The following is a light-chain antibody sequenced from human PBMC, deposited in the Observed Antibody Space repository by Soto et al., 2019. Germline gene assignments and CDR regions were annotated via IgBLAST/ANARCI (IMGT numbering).Light chain of an antibody. CDR2: EVN. CDR3: SSYSDSDTKV. Sequence: SALTHPASVSGSAGQSITISCGGTSSDVGAYIYVSWYQQYPGKAPKLIIYEVNNRPSGVSGRFSGSKSDTTAYLTISGLQAEDEADYYCSSYSDSDTKVFGTGTKVTVL. V-gene: IGLV2-14*03. J-gene: IGLJ1*01. CDR1: SSDVGAYIY.